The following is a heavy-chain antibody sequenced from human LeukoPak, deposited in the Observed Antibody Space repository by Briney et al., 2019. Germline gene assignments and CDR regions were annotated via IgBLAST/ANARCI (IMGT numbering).Heavy chain of an antibody. D-gene: IGHD1-14*01. CDR3: VKDRGPGIIFYFDY. V-gene: IGHV3-64D*06. J-gene: IGHJ4*02. CDR1: GFTFSSYA. CDR2: ISTNGGST. Sequence: GGSLRLSCSVSGFTFSSYAMHWVRQAPRKGLEYVSAISTNGGSTYYADSVKGRFTISRDNSKNTLYLQMSSLRAEDTAVYYCVKDRGPGIIFYFDYWGQGTLVTVSS.